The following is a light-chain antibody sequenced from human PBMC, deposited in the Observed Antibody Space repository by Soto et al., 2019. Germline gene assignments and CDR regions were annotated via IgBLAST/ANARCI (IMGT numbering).Light chain of an antibody. V-gene: IGLV2-11*01. Sequence: QSVLTQPRSVSGSLGQSVTISCTGTNSDVGGYNYVSWYQQYPGKAPKLMISGVSERPSGVPDRFSGSKSGNTASLTISGLQAEDEADYYCCSYVDTDTWVFGGGTKLTVL. CDR3: CSYVDTDTWV. J-gene: IGLJ3*02. CDR2: GVS. CDR1: NSDVGGYNY.